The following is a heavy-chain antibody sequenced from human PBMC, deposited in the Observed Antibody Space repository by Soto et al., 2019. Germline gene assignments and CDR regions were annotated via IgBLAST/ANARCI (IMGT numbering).Heavy chain of an antibody. V-gene: IGHV2-5*01. Sequence: QITLEESGPSLVKPTQTLTLTCTFSGFSLKNNGVGVSWIRQPPGKALEWLALIYWNDDKRYSPTLKNRINNNKDTAKDPAVLTMANMDTVDTCTYYCAHGRAVAAIATFHDCGHGMQVIVSS. CDR1: GFSLKNNGVG. CDR3: AHGRAVAAIATFHD. CDR2: IYWNDDK. D-gene: IGHD6-13*01. J-gene: IGHJ1*01.